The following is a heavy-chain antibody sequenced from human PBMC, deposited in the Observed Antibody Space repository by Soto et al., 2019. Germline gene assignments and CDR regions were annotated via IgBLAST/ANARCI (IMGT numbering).Heavy chain of an antibody. CDR1: GDSVSSNSAA. D-gene: IGHD2-2*01. V-gene: IGHV6-1*01. CDR3: ARGWAMSV. CDR2: TYYRSKWYF. J-gene: IGHJ6*02. Sequence: SQTLSLTCAISGDSVSSNSAAWNWLRQSPSRGLEWLGRTYYRSKWYFDYALSLKSRMTINPDASENHFSLQLTSVTPEDTAVYFCARGWAMSVWGQGTTVTVSS.